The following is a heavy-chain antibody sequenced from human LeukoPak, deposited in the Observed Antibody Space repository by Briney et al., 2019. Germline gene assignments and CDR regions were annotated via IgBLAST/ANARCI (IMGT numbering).Heavy chain of an antibody. J-gene: IGHJ6*03. Sequence: GASVKVSCKASGYTFTGYYMHWVRQAPGQGLEWMGWINPNSGGTNYAQKFQGRVTMTRDTSTSTAYMELSRLRSDDTAVYYCARAPRSYCSSTSCYARYYYMDVWGKGTTVTVSS. CDR3: ARAPRSYCSSTSCYARYYYMDV. D-gene: IGHD2-2*01. CDR2: INPNSGGT. CDR1: GYTFTGYY. V-gene: IGHV1-2*02.